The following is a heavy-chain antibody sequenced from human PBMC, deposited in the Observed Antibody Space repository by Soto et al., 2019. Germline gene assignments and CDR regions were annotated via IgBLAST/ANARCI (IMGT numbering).Heavy chain of an antibody. D-gene: IGHD6-6*01. CDR2: ISGSGGST. V-gene: IGHV3-23*01. J-gene: IGHJ4*02. CDR3: AKDGGGIEYSSSPGAFDY. Sequence: GGSLRLSCAASGFTFSSYAMSWVRQAPGKGLEWVSAISGSGGSTYYADSGKGRFTISRDNSKNTLYLQMNSLRAEDTAVYYCAKDGGGIEYSSSPGAFDYWGQGTLVTVSS. CDR1: GFTFSSYA.